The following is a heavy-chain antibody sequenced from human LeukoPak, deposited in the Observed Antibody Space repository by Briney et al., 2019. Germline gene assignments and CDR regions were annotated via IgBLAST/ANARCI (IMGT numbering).Heavy chain of an antibody. CDR2: IWYDGSNK. V-gene: IGHV3-33*01. D-gene: IGHD5-24*01. J-gene: IGHJ4*02. Sequence: GGSLRLSCAASGFTFSSYGMHWVRQAPGKGLEWVAVIWYDGSNKYYADSVKGRFTISRDNSKNTLYLQMNSLRAEDTAVYYCARERRWLQPFDYWGQGTLVTVSS. CDR3: ARERRWLQPFDY. CDR1: GFTFSSYG.